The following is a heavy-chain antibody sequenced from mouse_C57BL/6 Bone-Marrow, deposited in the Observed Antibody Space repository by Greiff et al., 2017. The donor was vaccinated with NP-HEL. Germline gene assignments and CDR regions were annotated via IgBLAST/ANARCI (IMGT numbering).Heavy chain of an antibody. V-gene: IGHV1-26*01. Sequence: EVQLQQSGPELVKPGASVKISCKASGYTFTDYYMNWVKQSHGKSLEWIGDINPNNGGTSYNQKFKGKATLTVDKSSSTAYMELRSLTSEDSAVYYCASPPAYWGRGTLVTVSA. J-gene: IGHJ3*01. CDR3: ASPPAY. CDR1: GYTFTDYY. CDR2: INPNNGGT.